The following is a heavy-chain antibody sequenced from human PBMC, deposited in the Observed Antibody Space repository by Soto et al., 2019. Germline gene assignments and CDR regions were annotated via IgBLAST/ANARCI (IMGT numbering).Heavy chain of an antibody. Sequence: GGSVRLSCXASGFTFSSYAMSWVRQAPGKGLGWVSAISGSGGSTYYADSVNGRFTISRDNSKNTLYLQMNSLRAEDTAVYYCAKDRCLDYSCWFDPWGQGTLVTVSS. V-gene: IGHV3-23*01. CDR2: ISGSGGST. CDR3: AKDRCLDYSCWFDP. CDR1: GFTFSSYA. D-gene: IGHD2-21*01. J-gene: IGHJ5*02.